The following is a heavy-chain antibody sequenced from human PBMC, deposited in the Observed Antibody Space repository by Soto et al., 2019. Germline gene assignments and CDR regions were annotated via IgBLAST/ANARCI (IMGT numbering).Heavy chain of an antibody. CDR3: AREPATAKPEGVDF. V-gene: IGHV1-2*02. Sequence: ASVKVSCKASGYTFSDYYIHWVRRAPGQGLEWMGWINPNSGGTKYAPKFQGGVTMTRDTSITTAYMELSRLRSGDTAVYYCAREPATAKPEGVDFWGQGTLVTVSS. CDR1: GYTFSDYY. CDR2: INPNSGGT. D-gene: IGHD1-1*01. J-gene: IGHJ4*02.